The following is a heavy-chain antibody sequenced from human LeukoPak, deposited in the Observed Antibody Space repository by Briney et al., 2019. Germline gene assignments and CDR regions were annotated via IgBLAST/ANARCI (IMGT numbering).Heavy chain of an antibody. J-gene: IGHJ6*03. CDR2: IYTSGST. V-gene: IGHV4-4*07. Sequence: SETLSLTCTVSGGSISSYYWSWIRQPAGKGLEWIGRIYTSGSTNYNPSLRSRVTMSVDTSKNQFSLNLSSVTAADTAVYYCARAGYIYAISYYYMDVWGKGTTVTISS. CDR1: GGSISSYY. D-gene: IGHD5-18*01. CDR3: ARAGYIYAISYYYMDV.